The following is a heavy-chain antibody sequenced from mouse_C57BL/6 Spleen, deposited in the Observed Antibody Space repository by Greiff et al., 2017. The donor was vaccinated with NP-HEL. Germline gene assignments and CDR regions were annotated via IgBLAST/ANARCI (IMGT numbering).Heavy chain of an antibody. Sequence: QVQLQQPGTELVKPGASVKLSCKASGYTFTSYWMHWVKQRPGQGLEWIGNINPSNGGTNYNEKFKSKATLTVDKSSSTAYMQLSSLTSEDSAVYYSARSGATVVARYFDVWGTGTTVTVSS. D-gene: IGHD1-1*01. CDR3: ARSGATVVARYFDV. CDR2: INPSNGGT. CDR1: GYTFTSYW. J-gene: IGHJ1*03. V-gene: IGHV1-53*01.